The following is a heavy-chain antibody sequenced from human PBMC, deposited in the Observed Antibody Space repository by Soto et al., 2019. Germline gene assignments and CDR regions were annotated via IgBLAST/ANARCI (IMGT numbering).Heavy chain of an antibody. D-gene: IGHD2-2*01. CDR3: ARDNGACSTTTCYRYFDP. Sequence: EVQLVESGGGLVQPGGSLRLSCAASGFTFSSFEFNWVRQAPGKGLEWVSYINSGSTTYYADSMKGRFSISRDNAKNSLYLQMNSLRAEDTAVYYCARDNGACSTTTCYRYFDPWGQGTMVTVSS. CDR2: INSGSTT. V-gene: IGHV3-48*03. CDR1: GFTFSSFE. J-gene: IGHJ5*02.